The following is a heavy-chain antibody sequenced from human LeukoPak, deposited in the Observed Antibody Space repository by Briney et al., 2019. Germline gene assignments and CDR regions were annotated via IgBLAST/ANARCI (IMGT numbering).Heavy chain of an antibody. V-gene: IGHV3-33*01. D-gene: IGHD4-17*01. Sequence: GGSLKLSCAASGFTFSNYGMHWVRQAPGKGLEWVAVIWYDGSNKYYGDSVKGRFTISRDNSKNTLYLQMISLRAEDTAAYYCARAGYGDPHFDFWGQGTLVTVSS. CDR1: GFTFSNYG. CDR2: IWYDGSNK. CDR3: ARAGYGDPHFDF. J-gene: IGHJ4*02.